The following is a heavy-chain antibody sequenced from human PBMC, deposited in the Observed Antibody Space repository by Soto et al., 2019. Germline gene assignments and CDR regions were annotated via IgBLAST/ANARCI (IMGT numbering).Heavy chain of an antibody. J-gene: IGHJ4*02. V-gene: IGHV3-72*01. Sequence: EVQLVESGGGLVQPGGSLRLSCAASGLTFSDQYMDWVRQTPGKGLEWVGRTRNKANSYTTEYAASVKGRFTISRDDSKNSLYLQMNSLKTEDKAVYYCARPPYDSCGYYPNWGQGTLVTVSS. CDR1: GLTFSDQY. CDR2: TRNKANSYTT. D-gene: IGHD3-22*01. CDR3: ARPPYDSCGYYPN.